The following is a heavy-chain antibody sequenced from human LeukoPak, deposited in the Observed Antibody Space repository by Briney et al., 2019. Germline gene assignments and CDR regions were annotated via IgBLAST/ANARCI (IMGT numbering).Heavy chain of an antibody. CDR1: GYLFTGFY. J-gene: IGHJ4*02. CDR3: AKRGGALSH. CDR2: INPNSGDT. V-gene: IGHV1-2*02. D-gene: IGHD2-21*01. Sequence: ASMKVSCKTSGYLFTGFYITWVRQVPGQGLEWMGWINPNSGDTKSAPKFQGRVAMTRVTSINTAYMEVSGLTPDDTAIYYCAKRGGALSHWGQGTPVTVTS.